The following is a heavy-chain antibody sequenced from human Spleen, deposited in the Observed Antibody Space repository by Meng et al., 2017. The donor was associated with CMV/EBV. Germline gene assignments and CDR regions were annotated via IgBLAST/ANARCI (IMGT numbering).Heavy chain of an antibody. CDR3: ARGFVQYQLLLGY. CDR1: GYTFTGYQ. D-gene: IGHD2-2*01. CDR2: MNPNSGNT. V-gene: IGHV1-8*02. Sequence: ASVKVSCKTSGYTFTGYQMDWVRQAPGQGLEWMGWMNPNSGNTGYAQKFQGRVTMTRNTSISTAYMELSSLRSEDTAVYYCARGFVQYQLLLGYWGQGTLVTVSS. J-gene: IGHJ4*02.